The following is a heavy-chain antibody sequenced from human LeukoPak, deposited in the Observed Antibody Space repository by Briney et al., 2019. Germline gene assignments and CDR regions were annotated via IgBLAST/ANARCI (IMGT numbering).Heavy chain of an antibody. D-gene: IGHD6-6*01. J-gene: IGHJ6*03. CDR1: GYTFTDYY. Sequence: ASEKVSCKVSGYTFTDYYMYWVQQAPGKGLEWMGLVDPEDGETIYAEKFQGRVTITADTSTDTAYMELSSLRSEDTAVYYCATRASSSPDMDVWGKGTTVTVSS. CDR2: VDPEDGET. CDR3: ATRASSSPDMDV. V-gene: IGHV1-69-2*01.